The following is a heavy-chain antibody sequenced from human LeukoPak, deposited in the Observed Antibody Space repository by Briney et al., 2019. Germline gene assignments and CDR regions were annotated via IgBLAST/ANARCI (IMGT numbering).Heavy chain of an antibody. J-gene: IGHJ3*02. CDR2: ISSSSSTI. V-gene: IGHV3-48*02. Sequence: GSLRLSCAASGFTFNSYNMNWVRQAPGKGLEWVSYISSSSSTIYYADSVKGRLTISRDSAKTSLFPQMNSLRDEDTAVYYCARAYSSSSGRDAFDSWGLGTLVTVSS. CDR1: GFTFNSYN. D-gene: IGHD6-6*01. CDR3: ARAYSSSSGRDAFDS.